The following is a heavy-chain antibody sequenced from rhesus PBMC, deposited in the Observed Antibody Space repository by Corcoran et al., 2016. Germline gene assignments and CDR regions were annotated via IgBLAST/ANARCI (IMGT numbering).Heavy chain of an antibody. CDR1: GASISTYY. J-gene: IGHJ4*01. D-gene: IGHD1-26*01. CDR2: INDISGPS. V-gene: IGHV4-80*01. Sequence: QVQLQESGPGLVKPSETLSLTCAVSGASISTYYWHWIRQSPGKGLEWIGEINDISGPSTYNPSLKSRVSISKAASKNQFSLTLTSVTAADTAVYYCAREHYNWGDFDYWGQGVLVTVSS. CDR3: AREHYNWGDFDY.